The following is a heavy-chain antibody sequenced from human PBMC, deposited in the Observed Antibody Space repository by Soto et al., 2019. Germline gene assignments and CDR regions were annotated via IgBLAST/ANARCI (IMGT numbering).Heavy chain of an antibody. D-gene: IGHD6-19*01. Sequence: GGSLRLSCAASGFAFSSYTMSWVRQTPGKGLEWVSSISASGGSTYYGDSLKGRFTISRDNSKNTLNLHIKSLGVEDSAVYYCAKDRGGFARGWEYYDFWGQGTKVTVSS. CDR3: AKDRGGFARGWEYYDF. CDR1: GFAFSSYT. J-gene: IGHJ4*02. V-gene: IGHV3-23*01. CDR2: ISASGGST.